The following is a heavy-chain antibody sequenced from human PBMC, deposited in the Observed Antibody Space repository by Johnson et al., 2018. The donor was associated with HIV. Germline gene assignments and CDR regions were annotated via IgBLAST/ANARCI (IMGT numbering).Heavy chain of an antibody. CDR1: GFTFSSYW. D-gene: IGHD1-1*01. J-gene: IGHJ3*02. Sequence: VQLVESGGGLVQPGGSLRLSCAASGFTFSSYWMSWVRQAPGKGLEWVANIKQDGSEKYYADSVKGRFTISRDNSKNTLYLQMNSLRAEDTAVYYCATSTASDALDIWGQGTMVTVSS. CDR2: IKQDGSEK. CDR3: ATSTASDALDI. V-gene: IGHV3-7*01.